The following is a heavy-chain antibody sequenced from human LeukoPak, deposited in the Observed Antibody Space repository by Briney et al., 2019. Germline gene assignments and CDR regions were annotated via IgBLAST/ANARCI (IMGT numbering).Heavy chain of an antibody. D-gene: IGHD3-22*01. CDR2: INPSSGRT. CDR3: ARGSMIRRFDY. V-gene: IGHV1-46*01. CDR1: GCTFTTYY. J-gene: IGHJ4*02. Sequence: ASVKVSCKTSGCTFTTYYLHWVRQAPGQGPEWMGIINPSSGRTIYAQKFQGRVTMTRDMSTSTVYMELSSLRSEDTAMYYCARGSMIRRFDYWGQGTLVTVSS.